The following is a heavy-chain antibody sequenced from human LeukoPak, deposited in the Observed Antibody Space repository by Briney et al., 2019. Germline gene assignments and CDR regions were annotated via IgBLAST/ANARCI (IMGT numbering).Heavy chain of an antibody. CDR1: GFTFSSYW. CDR2: ISSDGTST. D-gene: IGHD4-17*01. J-gene: IGHJ4*02. CDR3: TRVHYGDYVDY. V-gene: IGHV3-74*01. Sequence: GGSLRLSSAASGFTFSSYWMHWVRQAPGKGLVWVSRISSDGTSTSYADSVKGRFTISRDNAKNTLHLQMNSLRAEDTAVYHCTRVHYGDYVDYWGQGTLVTVSS.